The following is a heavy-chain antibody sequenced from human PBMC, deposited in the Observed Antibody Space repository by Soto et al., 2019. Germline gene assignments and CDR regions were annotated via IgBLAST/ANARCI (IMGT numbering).Heavy chain of an antibody. CDR3: ARGSNGWSGIDY. D-gene: IGHD6-19*01. CDR1: GFTFSNYW. Sequence: EVQLVESGGGLVQPGGSLGLSCTASGFTFSNYWMYWVRQAPGKGLVWVSRISGDGGSTYYADSVEGRFTISRDNAKNTLYLQMNSLRVEDTAVYYCARGSNGWSGIDYWGQGILVTVS. J-gene: IGHJ4*02. V-gene: IGHV3-74*01. CDR2: ISGDGGST.